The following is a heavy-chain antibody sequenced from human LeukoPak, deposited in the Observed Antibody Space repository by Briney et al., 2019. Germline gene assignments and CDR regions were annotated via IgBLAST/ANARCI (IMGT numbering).Heavy chain of an antibody. J-gene: IGHJ4*02. CDR2: IYWDDDK. CDR1: GGSISSYYW. Sequence: TLSLTCTVSGGSISSYYWSWIRQPPGKGLEWLALIYWDDDKRYSPSLKSRLTITKDTSKNQVVLTMTNMDPVDTATYYCAHRGAAAGIFDYWGQGTLVTVSS. D-gene: IGHD6-13*01. CDR3: AHRGAAAGIFDY. V-gene: IGHV2-5*08.